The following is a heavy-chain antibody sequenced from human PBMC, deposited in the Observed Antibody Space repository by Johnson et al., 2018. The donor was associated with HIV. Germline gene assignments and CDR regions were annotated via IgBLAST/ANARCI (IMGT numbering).Heavy chain of an antibody. Sequence: QVQLVESGGGVVQPGRSLRLSCAASGFTFSSYGMHWVRQAPGKGLEWVAVIWYDGTNKYYAESVKGRFTISRDNSKNTLYLQMNSLRPEDAAVYYCARGRGELLGGAFDIWGQGTMVTVSS. J-gene: IGHJ3*02. CDR1: GFTFSSYG. CDR3: ARGRGELLGGAFDI. V-gene: IGHV3-30*19. D-gene: IGHD1-26*01. CDR2: IWYDGTNK.